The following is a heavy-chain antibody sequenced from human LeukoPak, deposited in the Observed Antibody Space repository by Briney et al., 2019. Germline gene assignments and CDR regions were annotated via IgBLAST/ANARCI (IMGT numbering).Heavy chain of an antibody. CDR1: GFTVSSNY. J-gene: IGHJ4*02. CDR2: IYSGGST. D-gene: IGHD6-19*01. V-gene: IGHV3-53*01. CDR3: ARDFSVAGTGY. Sequence: GGSLRLSCAASGFTVSSNYMSWVRQAPGKGLEWVSVIYSGGSTYYADSVKGRFTISRDNSKNTLYLQMNSLRAEDTAVYYCARDFSVAGTGYWGQGTLVTVSS.